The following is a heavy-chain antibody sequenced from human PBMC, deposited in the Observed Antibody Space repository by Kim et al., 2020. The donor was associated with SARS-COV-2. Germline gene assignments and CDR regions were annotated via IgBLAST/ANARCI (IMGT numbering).Heavy chain of an antibody. CDR3: AILDYYYGVDC. Sequence: KCNAHSVKGRVNISRHNTKNTLDLQMNSVCDEDTAVYYCAILDYYYGVDCWGQGTTVTVSS. V-gene: IGHV3-30*02. J-gene: IGHJ6*02. D-gene: IGHD2-8*02. CDR2: K.